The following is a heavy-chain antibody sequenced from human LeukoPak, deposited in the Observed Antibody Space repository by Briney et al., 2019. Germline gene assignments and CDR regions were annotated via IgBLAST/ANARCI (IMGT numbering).Heavy chain of an antibody. CDR2: IKQDGAEK. CDR1: GFTFNSYW. J-gene: IGHJ4*02. V-gene: IGHV3-7*01. CDR3: AGPYCSSTSCSTLHDF. Sequence: PPGGSLRLSCAASGFTFNSYWMNWVRQAPGKGLEWVANIKQDGAEKYYVDSVKGRFTISRDNAKSSLYLQMNSLRAEDTAVYYCAGPYCSSTSCSTLHDFWGQGTLVTVSS. D-gene: IGHD2-2*01.